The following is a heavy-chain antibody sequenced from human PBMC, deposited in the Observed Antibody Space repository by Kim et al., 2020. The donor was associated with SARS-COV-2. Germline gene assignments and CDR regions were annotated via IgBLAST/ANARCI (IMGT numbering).Heavy chain of an antibody. CDR3: ASAGERYYYGMDV. V-gene: IGHV1-69*02. D-gene: IGHD3-10*01. J-gene: IGHJ6*02. Sequence: AQKFQGRVTITADKSTSTAYMELSSLRSEDTAVYYCASAGERYYYGMDVWGQGTTVTVSS.